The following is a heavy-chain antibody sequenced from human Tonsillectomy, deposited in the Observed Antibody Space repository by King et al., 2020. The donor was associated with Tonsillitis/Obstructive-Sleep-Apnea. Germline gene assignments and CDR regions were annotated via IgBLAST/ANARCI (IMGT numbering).Heavy chain of an antibody. CDR1: GFTFDDYA. J-gene: IGHJ4*02. D-gene: IGHD2-2*01. CDR2: ISWNSGII. Sequence: VQLVESGGGLVQPGRSLRLSCAASGFTFDDYAMHWVRQAPGKGLEWVSGISWNSGIILYADSVKGRFTISRENAKNFLYLKMNSLGAEDTAFYYCPKVGRQYCSTSSCQFDYWGQGTLVAVSS. V-gene: IGHV3-9*01. CDR3: PKVGRQYCSTSSCQFDY.